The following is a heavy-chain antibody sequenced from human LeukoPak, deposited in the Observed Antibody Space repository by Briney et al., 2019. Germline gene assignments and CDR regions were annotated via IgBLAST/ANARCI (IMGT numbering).Heavy chain of an antibody. CDR1: GFTFSSYA. J-gene: IGHJ5*02. Sequence: PGGSLRLSCAASGFTFSSYAMSWVRQAPGKGLEWVSSINDSGDSTYYADSVKGRFTISRDNYKNTLYLLMNNLRAEDTAIFYCGTAYCSSTSCPTWGQGTLVTVSS. CDR3: GTAYCSSTSCPT. V-gene: IGHV3-23*01. D-gene: IGHD2-2*01. CDR2: INDSGDST.